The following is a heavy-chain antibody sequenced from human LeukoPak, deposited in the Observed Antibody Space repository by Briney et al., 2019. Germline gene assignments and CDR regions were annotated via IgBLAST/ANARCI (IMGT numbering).Heavy chain of an antibody. Sequence: ASVKVSCKASGYTFTSYGISWVRQAPGQGLEWMGWISAYNSNTNYAQKLQGRVTMTTDTSTSTAYMELRSLRSDDTAVYYCARERDTAMVFYYYGMDVWGQGTTVTVSS. V-gene: IGHV1-18*01. CDR3: ARERDTAMVFYYYGMDV. CDR2: ISAYNSNT. J-gene: IGHJ6*02. D-gene: IGHD5-18*01. CDR1: GYTFTSYG.